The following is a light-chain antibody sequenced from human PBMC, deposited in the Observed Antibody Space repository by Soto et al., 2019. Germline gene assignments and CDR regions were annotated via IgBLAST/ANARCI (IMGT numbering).Light chain of an antibody. CDR2: GTS. Sequence: PGERATLSCRASQSVGSSYLAWYQQKPGQAPRLLMFGTSNRATGIPDRFSGSGSGTDFTLTISSLQPDDFATYYCQHYNSYSEAFGQGTKVDIK. V-gene: IGKV3-20*01. CDR1: QSVGSSY. CDR3: QHYNSYSEA. J-gene: IGKJ1*01.